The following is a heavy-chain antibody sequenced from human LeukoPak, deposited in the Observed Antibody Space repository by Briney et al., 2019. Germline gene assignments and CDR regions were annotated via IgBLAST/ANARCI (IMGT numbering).Heavy chain of an antibody. Sequence: PGGSLRLSCAASGFNFSKYSMTWVRQTPGKGLEWVASISSSSAYIHYGDLVKGRFTISRDNAKSLMFLQMNSLRVDDTAVYYCGRLWFGELYVPFDYWGQGSLVTVSS. D-gene: IGHD3-10*01. CDR1: GFNFSKYS. V-gene: IGHV3-21*01. CDR2: ISSSSAYI. CDR3: GRLWFGELYVPFDY. J-gene: IGHJ4*02.